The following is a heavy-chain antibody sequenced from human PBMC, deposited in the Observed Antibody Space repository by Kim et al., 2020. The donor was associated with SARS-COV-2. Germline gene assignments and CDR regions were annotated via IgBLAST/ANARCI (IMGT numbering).Heavy chain of an antibody. CDR1: GYTFTSYY. J-gene: IGHJ4*02. D-gene: IGHD3-10*01. Sequence: ASVKVSCKASGYTFTSYYMHWVRQAPGQGLEWMGIINPSGGSTSYAQKFQGRVTMTRDTSTSTVYMELSSLRSGDTAVYYCARDRPMVRGVIDNWGQGTLVTVSS. CDR3: ARDRPMVRGVIDN. CDR2: INPSGGST. V-gene: IGHV1-46*01.